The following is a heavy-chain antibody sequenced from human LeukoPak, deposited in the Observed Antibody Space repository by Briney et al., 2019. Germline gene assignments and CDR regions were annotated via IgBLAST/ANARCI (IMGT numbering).Heavy chain of an antibody. J-gene: IGHJ5*02. CDR2: FDPEDGET. V-gene: IGHV1-24*01. CDR3: ARFVDWGVVPAANWFDP. Sequence: ASVKVSCKVSGYTLTELSMHWVRQAPGKGLEWMGGFDPEDGETIYAQKFQGRVTMTEDTSTDTAYMELSSLRSEDTAVYYCARFVDWGVVPAANWFDPWGQGTLVTVSS. CDR1: GYTLTELS. D-gene: IGHD2-2*01.